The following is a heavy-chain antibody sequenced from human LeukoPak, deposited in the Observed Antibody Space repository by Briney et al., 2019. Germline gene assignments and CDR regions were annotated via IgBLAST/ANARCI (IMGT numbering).Heavy chain of an antibody. CDR1: GFTVSYNY. CDR3: ARGGYNTSYYFDC. J-gene: IGHJ4*01. V-gene: IGHV3-53*01. CDR2: VYSGGST. D-gene: IGHD1-1*01. Sequence: PGGSLRLSCAAYGFTVSYNYMSWVRQAPGTGLEWVSIVYSGGSTYYADSVKGRFTIYRDNSKNTLYLEMNSLRAEDTAIYYCARGGYNTSYYFDCWGQGTLVTVSS.